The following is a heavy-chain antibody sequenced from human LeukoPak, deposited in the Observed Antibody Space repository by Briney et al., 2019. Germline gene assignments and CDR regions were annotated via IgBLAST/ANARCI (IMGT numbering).Heavy chain of an antibody. J-gene: IGHJ5*02. CDR1: GYTFASYG. D-gene: IGHD1-1*01. Sequence: RASVKVSCKASGYTFASYGISWVRQAPGQGLEWMGWISAYNGNTNYAQKLQGRVTMTTNTSTSTAYMELRSLRSDDTAVYYCARGARRSTTGTKGWFDPWGQGTLVTVSS. CDR2: ISAYNGNT. V-gene: IGHV1-18*01. CDR3: ARGARRSTTGTKGWFDP.